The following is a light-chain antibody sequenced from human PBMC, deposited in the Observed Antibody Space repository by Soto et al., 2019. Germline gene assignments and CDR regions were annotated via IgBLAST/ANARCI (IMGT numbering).Light chain of an antibody. J-gene: IGKJ3*01. Sequence: AIRMTQSPSSFSASTGDRVTITCRASQGISSYLAWYQQKPGKAPKLLIYAASTLQSGVPSRFSGSGSGTDFTLTISCLQSEDFATYYCQQYYSGATFGPGTKVYIK. V-gene: IGKV1-8*01. CDR3: QQYYSGAT. CDR2: AAS. CDR1: QGISSY.